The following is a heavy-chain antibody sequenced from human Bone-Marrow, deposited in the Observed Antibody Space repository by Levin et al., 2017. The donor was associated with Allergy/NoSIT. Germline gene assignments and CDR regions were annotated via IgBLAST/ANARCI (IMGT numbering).Heavy chain of an antibody. Sequence: SQTLSLTCPVSGASINNHHWSWIRQPPGKGLEWIGYMYKTSSANFNPSLKSRVTMSADMSKNQFSLSLSSVTAADTAVYYCARQAYGTRYYSRSPKNKEDDYYYMDVWGRGTTVTVSS. CDR2: MYKTSSA. CDR1: GASINNHH. CDR3: ARQAYGTRYYSRSPKNKEDDYYYMDV. J-gene: IGHJ6*03. D-gene: IGHD3-10*01. V-gene: IGHV4-59*11.